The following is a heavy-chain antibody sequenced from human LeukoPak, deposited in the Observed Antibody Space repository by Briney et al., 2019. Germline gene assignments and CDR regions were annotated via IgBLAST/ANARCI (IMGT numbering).Heavy chain of an antibody. D-gene: IGHD6-13*01. J-gene: IGHJ5*02. CDR2: IYNSGST. CDR1: GGSISSYY. CDR3: ARLTWYHWFDP. Sequence: SETLSLTCTVSGGSISSYYWNWIRQPPGKGLEWIGYIYNSGSTNYNPSLKSRVTISVDTSKNQFSLKLGSVTAADTAVYYCARLTWYHWFDPWGQGTLVTVSS. V-gene: IGHV4-59*01.